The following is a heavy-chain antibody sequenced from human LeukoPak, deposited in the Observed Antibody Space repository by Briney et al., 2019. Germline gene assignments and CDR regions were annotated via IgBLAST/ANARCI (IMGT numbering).Heavy chain of an antibody. Sequence: ASVKVSCKASGYTFTSYDINWVRQATGQGLEWMGWMNPNSGNTGYAQKFQGRVTMTRNTSISTAYMELSSLRSEDTAVYYCARVTVPVGANAWNFDLWGRGTLVTVSS. J-gene: IGHJ2*01. V-gene: IGHV1-8*01. CDR3: ARVTVPVGANAWNFDL. CDR2: MNPNSGNT. CDR1: GYTFTSYD. D-gene: IGHD1-26*01.